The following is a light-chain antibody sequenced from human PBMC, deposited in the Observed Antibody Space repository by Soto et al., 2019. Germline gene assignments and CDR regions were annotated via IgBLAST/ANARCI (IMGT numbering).Light chain of an antibody. CDR1: QSINRC. J-gene: IGKJ2*01. V-gene: IGKV1-5*03. Sequence: DIQMTQSPSTLSASVGDRVTITCRASQSINRCLAWYQQKPGKAPKLLIYEASSLESGVPSRFSGSGSGTEFTRTIISLQPDDFATYHCQQYNDYPYTFGQGTKVEIK. CDR3: QQYNDYPYT. CDR2: EAS.